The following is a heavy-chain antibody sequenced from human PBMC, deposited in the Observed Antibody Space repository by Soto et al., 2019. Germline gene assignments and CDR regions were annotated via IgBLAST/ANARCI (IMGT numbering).Heavy chain of an antibody. D-gene: IGHD6-13*01. J-gene: IGHJ4*02. CDR1: GFTFSSYS. V-gene: IGHV3-48*01. Sequence: EVQLVEPGGGLVQPGGSLRLSCAASGFTFSSYSMNWVRQAPGKGLEWVSYISSSSSTIYYADSVKGRFTISRDNAKNSLYLQMNSLRAEDTAVYYCARDLAAAILDYWGQGTLVTVSS. CDR3: ARDLAAAILDY. CDR2: ISSSSSTI.